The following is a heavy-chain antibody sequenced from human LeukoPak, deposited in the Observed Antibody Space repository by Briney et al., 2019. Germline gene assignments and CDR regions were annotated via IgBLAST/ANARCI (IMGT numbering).Heavy chain of an antibody. CDR2: INHRGST. Sequence: SGTLSLTCAVYGESLSKYYWTWIRQSPGKGLEWIGEINHRGSTNLNPSLKSRVTLSVDTSKHQFSLKLTSVTAADAAVYYCASSVGSTDYWGQGTLATVSS. V-gene: IGHV4-34*01. CDR1: GESLSKYY. J-gene: IGHJ4*02. CDR3: ASSVGSTDY. D-gene: IGHD1-26*01.